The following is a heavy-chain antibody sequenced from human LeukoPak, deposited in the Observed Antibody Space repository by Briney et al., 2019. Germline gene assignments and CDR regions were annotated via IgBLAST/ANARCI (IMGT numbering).Heavy chain of an antibody. CDR1: GYTFTGYH. J-gene: IGHJ4*02. CDR3: ARDQGSLSRSWYTGY. D-gene: IGHD6-13*01. Sequence: ASVKVSCKASGYTFTGYHIHWVRQAPGQGLEWMGRINPNSGDTNFAQKFQGRVTMIRDTSITTAYMELSSLRPDDTAVYFCARDQGSLSRSWYTGYWGQGTQVTVSS. CDR2: INPNSGDT. V-gene: IGHV1-2*06.